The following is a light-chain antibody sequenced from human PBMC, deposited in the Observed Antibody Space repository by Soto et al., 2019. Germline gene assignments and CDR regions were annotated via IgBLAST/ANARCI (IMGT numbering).Light chain of an antibody. CDR3: SSYSTTSTLV. CDR1: SSDVGGYDY. J-gene: IGLJ1*01. CDR2: EVN. V-gene: IGLV2-14*01. Sequence: QSVLTDPASVSGSPGHSVTISFTGASSDVGGYDYVSWYQQHPGKSPKLILYEVNIRPSGVSNHFSGSKSGNTASLIISGLQSDDEADYYCSSYSTTSTLVFGSGTKVTVL.